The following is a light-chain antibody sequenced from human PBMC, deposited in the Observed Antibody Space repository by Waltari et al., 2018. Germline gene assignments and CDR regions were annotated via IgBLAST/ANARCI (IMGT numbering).Light chain of an antibody. CDR3: NSRDSSGNVV. CDR1: SLRSYY. V-gene: IGLV3-19*01. CDR2: GKN. Sequence: SSELTQDPVVSVALGQTVRITCQGDSLRSYYASWYQQKPRQAPVLVIYGKNNRPSGIPDRFSGSSSGNTASLTITGAQAEDEADYYCNSRDSSGNVVFGGGTKLTVL. J-gene: IGLJ2*01.